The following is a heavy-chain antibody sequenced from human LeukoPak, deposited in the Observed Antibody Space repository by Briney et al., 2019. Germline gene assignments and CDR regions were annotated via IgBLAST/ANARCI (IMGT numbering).Heavy chain of an antibody. J-gene: IGHJ6*03. CDR2: ISWSSGSI. CDR3: AKGGSTSWRYFMDV. CDR1: GFTFDDYA. V-gene: IGHV3-9*03. D-gene: IGHD2-2*01. Sequence: PGRSLRLSCAASGFTFDDYAMHWVRQAPGKGLEWVSGISWSSGSIDYADSVKGRFTISRDNAKNSLYLQMNSLRAEDMALYYCAKGGSTSWRYFMDVWGKGTTVTVSS.